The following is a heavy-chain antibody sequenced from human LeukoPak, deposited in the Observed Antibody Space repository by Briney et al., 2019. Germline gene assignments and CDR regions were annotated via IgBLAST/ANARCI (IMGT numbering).Heavy chain of an antibody. J-gene: IGHJ3*02. CDR3: ANLYHYGSVRYYNDIENAFDI. Sequence: GGSLRLSCAASGFTFSSYTMRWVRQAPGKGLEWVSAISGSGGSTYSADSVKGRFTISRDNSKNTLYLQMNSLRAEDTAVYYCANLYHYGSVRYYNDIENAFDIWGQGTMVTVSS. CDR2: ISGSGGST. D-gene: IGHD3-10*01. V-gene: IGHV3-23*01. CDR1: GFTFSSYT.